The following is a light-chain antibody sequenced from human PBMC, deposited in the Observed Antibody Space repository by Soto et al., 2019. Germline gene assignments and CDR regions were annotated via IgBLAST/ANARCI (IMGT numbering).Light chain of an antibody. V-gene: IGLV1-44*01. Sequence: QSALTQPPSTSGTPGQRVTMSCSGSNSNIGTNTVYWYQQLPGTAPKLLIQSDNRRPSGVPDRFSASKSGTSASLAISGLQAEEGGDHFWSALDDRPNVLLFGRGTKLTVL. CDR3: SALDDRPNVLL. CDR2: SDN. CDR1: NSNIGTNT. J-gene: IGLJ2*01.